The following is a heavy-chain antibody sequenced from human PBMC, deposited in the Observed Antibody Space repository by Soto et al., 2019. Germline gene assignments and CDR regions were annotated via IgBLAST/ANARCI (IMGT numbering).Heavy chain of an antibody. Sequence: GESLKISCKGSGYSFTSYWIGWVRQMPGKGLEWMGIIYPGDSDTRYSPSFQGQVTISADKSISTAYLQWSSLKASDTAMYYCARLVGATTLQIYYYYYGMDVWGQGTTVTVSS. CDR2: IYPGDSDT. V-gene: IGHV5-51*01. CDR3: ARLVGATTLQIYYYYYGMDV. D-gene: IGHD1-26*01. CDR1: GYSFTSYW. J-gene: IGHJ6*02.